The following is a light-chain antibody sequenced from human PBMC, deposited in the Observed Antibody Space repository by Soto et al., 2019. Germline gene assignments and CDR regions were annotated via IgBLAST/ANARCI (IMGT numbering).Light chain of an antibody. J-gene: IGLJ3*02. CDR2: STS. V-gene: IGLV7-43*01. CDR1: TGAVTSGHY. CDR3: LLYYGGTWV. Sequence: QTVVTQEPSLTVSPGGTVTLTYASSTGAVTSGHYPNWFQQKPGQAPRMLIYSTSNKHSWAPARFSGFLLGDRAALTLSGVQPEDEAEYHCLLYYGGTWVFGGGTQLTVL.